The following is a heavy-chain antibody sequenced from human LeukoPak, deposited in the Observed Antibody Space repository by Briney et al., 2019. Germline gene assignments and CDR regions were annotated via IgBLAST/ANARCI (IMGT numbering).Heavy chain of an antibody. J-gene: IGHJ4*02. D-gene: IGHD2-2*02. CDR2: ISWNSGSI. Sequence: PEGSLRLSCAASGFTFDDYAMHWVRQAPGKGLEWVSGISWNSGSIGYADSVKGRFTISRDNAKNSLYLQMNSLRAEDTALYYCAKDRSYTNSRTFDYWGQGTLVTVSS. V-gene: IGHV3-9*01. CDR3: AKDRSYTNSRTFDY. CDR1: GFTFDDYA.